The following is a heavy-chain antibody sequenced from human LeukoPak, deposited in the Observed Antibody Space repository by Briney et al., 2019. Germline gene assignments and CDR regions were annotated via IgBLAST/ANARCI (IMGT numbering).Heavy chain of an antibody. D-gene: IGHD3-16*01. CDR2: IKSKSDGGTT. CDR1: GFTFSNAW. V-gene: IGHV3-15*01. CDR3: TTVKGAADTFGYYFDY. J-gene: IGHJ4*02. Sequence: GGSLRLSCAASGFTFSNAWMAWVRQAPGKGLEWVGRIKSKSDGGTTDDAAPVKGRFTISRDDSKNTLYLQMNSLKTEDTAVYYCTTVKGAADTFGYYFDYWGQGTLVTVSS.